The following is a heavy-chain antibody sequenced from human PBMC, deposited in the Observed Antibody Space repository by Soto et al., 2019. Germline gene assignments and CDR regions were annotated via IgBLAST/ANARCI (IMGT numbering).Heavy chain of an antibody. V-gene: IGHV3-30*18. CDR3: AKDPSSSPGV. J-gene: IGHJ4*02. Sequence: GGSLRLSCAASGFTFSSYGMHWVRQAPGKGLEWVAVISYDGSNKYYADSVKGRFTISRDNSKNTLYLQMNSLRAEDTAVYYCAKDPSSSPGVWGQGTLVTVSS. CDR1: GFTFSSYG. D-gene: IGHD6-13*01. CDR2: ISYDGSNK.